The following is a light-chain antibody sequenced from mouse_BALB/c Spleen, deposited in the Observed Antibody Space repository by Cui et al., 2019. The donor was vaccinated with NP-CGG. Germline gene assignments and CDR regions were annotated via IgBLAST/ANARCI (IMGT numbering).Light chain of an antibody. V-gene: IGLV1*01. J-gene: IGLJ1*01. Sequence: QAVVTPESALPTSPGKKVTLTCRSSTGAVTTSNYANWVQEKPDHLFTGLIGGTNNRVPGVPARFSGSLIGDKAALTITGPQTEDEAIYFCALWYSNHWVFGGGTKLTVL. CDR1: TGAVTTSNY. CDR2: GTN. CDR3: ALWYSNHWV.